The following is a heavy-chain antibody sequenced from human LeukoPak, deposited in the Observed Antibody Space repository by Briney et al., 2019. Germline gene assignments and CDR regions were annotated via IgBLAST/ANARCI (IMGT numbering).Heavy chain of an antibody. CDR2: IYYSGST. CDR1: GGSISSGGYY. V-gene: IGHV4-31*03. CDR3: ARQIVVVTGNWFDP. J-gene: IGHJ5*02. Sequence: SETLSLTCTVSGGSISSGGYYWGWIRQHPGKGLEWIGHIYYSGSTYYNPSLKSRVTISVDTSKNQFSLKLSSVTAADTAVYYCARQIVVVTGNWFDPWGQGTLVTVSS. D-gene: IGHD2-21*02.